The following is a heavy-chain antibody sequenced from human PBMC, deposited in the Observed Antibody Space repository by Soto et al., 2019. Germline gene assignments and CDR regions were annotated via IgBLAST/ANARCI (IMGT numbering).Heavy chain of an antibody. J-gene: IGHJ5*02. D-gene: IGHD3-22*01. CDR1: GASVTGGSYY. Sequence: SETLSLTCTVSGASVTGGSYYWSWIRQPPGKGLEWIGYISSGGSTNYNPSLESRVTISLDTSKNQFSLRLSSVTAAGTAMYYCAREDAGYYHHNSGYKNWFDPWGQGTLVTVSS. CDR3: AREDAGYYHHNSGYKNWFDP. CDR2: ISSGGST. V-gene: IGHV4-61*01.